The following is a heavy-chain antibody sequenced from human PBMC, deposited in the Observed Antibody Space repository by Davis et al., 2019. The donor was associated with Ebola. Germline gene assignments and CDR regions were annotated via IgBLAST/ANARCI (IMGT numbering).Heavy chain of an antibody. CDR2: IYYSGST. Sequence: MPSETLSLTCTVSGGSISSGGYYWSWIRQHPGKGPEWIGYIYYSGSTNYNPSLKSRVTISVDTSKNQFSLKLSSVTAADTAVYYCARGRAVGPHNWFDPWGQGTLVTVSS. CDR3: ARGRAVGPHNWFDP. V-gene: IGHV4-61*08. J-gene: IGHJ5*02. D-gene: IGHD1-26*01. CDR1: GGSISSGGYY.